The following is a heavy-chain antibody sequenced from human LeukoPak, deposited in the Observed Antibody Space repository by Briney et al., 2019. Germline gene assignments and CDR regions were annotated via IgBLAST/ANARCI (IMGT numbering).Heavy chain of an antibody. V-gene: IGHV1-8*01. Sequence: ASVKVSCKASGYTFTSHDINWVRQASGQGREWMGWMNPNSGNTAYAQKFQGRVTMTRDTSISTAYMELSSLTSEDTAVYYCARVSSPTVGNWFDPWGQGTQVTVSS. D-gene: IGHD1-26*01. CDR3: ARVSSPTVGNWFDP. CDR1: GYTFTSHD. CDR2: MNPNSGNT. J-gene: IGHJ5*02.